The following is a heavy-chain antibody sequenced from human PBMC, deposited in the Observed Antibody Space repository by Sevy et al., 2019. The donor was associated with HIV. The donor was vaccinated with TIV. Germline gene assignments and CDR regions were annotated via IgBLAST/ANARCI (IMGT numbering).Heavy chain of an antibody. CDR2: FDPEDGET. Sequence: ASVKDSCKVSGYTLNELSMHWVRQAPGKGLEWMGRFDPEDGETIYAQKFQGRVTMTEDTSTDTAYMELSSLRSEDTAVYYCATAREYYYESSGYFDYWGQGTLVTVSS. J-gene: IGHJ4*02. D-gene: IGHD3-22*01. V-gene: IGHV1-24*01. CDR1: GYTLNELS. CDR3: ATAREYYYESSGYFDY.